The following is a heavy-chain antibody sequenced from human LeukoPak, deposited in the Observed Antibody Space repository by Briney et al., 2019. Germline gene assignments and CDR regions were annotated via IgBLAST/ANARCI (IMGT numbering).Heavy chain of an antibody. D-gene: IGHD3-10*01. Sequence: SETLSLTSAVYGGSFSGYYWSWIRQPPGKGLEWIGEINHSGRTNSDPFLKSLVTISVDTSKNQFLLKLSSVAAADTAVYYCGGRSMLGSGSERHHDAFDIWGQGTMVTVSS. CDR2: INHSGRT. CDR3: GGRSMLGSGSERHHDAFDI. J-gene: IGHJ3*02. V-gene: IGHV4-34*01. CDR1: GGSFSGYY.